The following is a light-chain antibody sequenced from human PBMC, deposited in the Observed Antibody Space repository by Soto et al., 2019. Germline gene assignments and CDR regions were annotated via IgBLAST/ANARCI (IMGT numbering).Light chain of an antibody. CDR1: QSISVW. V-gene: IGKV1-5*03. J-gene: IGKJ1*01. Sequence: DIQVTPSPSTLSASVGDRVTITCRASQSISVWLAWYQQKAGKAPNLLIYKASRLESGVPSRFSGSGSETEFTLTISGLQPGDSATYYCQQYNSYSPRTFGQGTKVDIK. CDR3: QQYNSYSPRT. CDR2: KAS.